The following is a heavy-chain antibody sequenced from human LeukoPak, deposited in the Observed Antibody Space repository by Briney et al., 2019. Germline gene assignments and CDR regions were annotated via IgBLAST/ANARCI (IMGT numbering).Heavy chain of an antibody. Sequence: SVKVSCKASGGTFSSYAISWVRQAPGQGLEWMGRIIPILGIANYAQKFQGRVTITAGKSTSTAYMELSSLRSEDTAVYYCARGDDVVAWGQGTLVTVSS. CDR3: ARGDDVVA. CDR2: IIPILGIA. J-gene: IGHJ5*02. V-gene: IGHV1-69*04. CDR1: GGTFSSYA. D-gene: IGHD2-2*01.